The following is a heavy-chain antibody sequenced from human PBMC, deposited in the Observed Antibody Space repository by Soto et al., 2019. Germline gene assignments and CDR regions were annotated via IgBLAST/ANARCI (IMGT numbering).Heavy chain of an antibody. CDR3: ARPGGSQNAFDI. CDR2: IYPGGTT. Sequence: PGGYLRLSCAASGFTVSGNYMTWFRQAPGKGLEWVSVIYPGGTTYYTDSVKGRFIISRDNAKNTLYLQMNSLRADDTAVYYCARPGGSQNAFDICGQGTMVTVSS. V-gene: IGHV3-53*01. J-gene: IGHJ3*02. CDR1: GFTVSGNY. D-gene: IGHD1-26*01.